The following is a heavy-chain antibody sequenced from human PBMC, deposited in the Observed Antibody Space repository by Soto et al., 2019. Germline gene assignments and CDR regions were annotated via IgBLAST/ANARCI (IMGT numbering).Heavy chain of an antibody. V-gene: IGHV3-23*01. CDR1: GYTFNNYA. CDR3: AKESSPITYYCFDY. CDR2: ISESGDVT. J-gene: IGHJ4*02. D-gene: IGHD6-19*01. Sequence: GGSLRLSCAASGYTFNNYALSWVRQAPGKGLEWVSSISESGDVTEYADSVKGRFTISRDNSKNTLYLQMNSLRADDTAVYFCAKESSPITYYCFDYWGPGTMGTVSS.